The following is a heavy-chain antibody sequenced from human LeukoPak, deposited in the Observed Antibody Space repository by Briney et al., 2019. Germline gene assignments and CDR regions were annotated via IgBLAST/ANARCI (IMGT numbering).Heavy chain of an antibody. CDR3: ARGYGDYPNWFDP. CDR2: IIPIFGTA. V-gene: IGHV1-69*13. CDR1: GGTFSSYA. D-gene: IGHD4-17*01. Sequence: SVKVSWKASGGTFSSYAISWVRQAPEQGLEWMGGIIPIFGTANYAQKFQGRVTITADESTSTAYMELSSLRSEDTAVYYCARGYGDYPNWFDPWGQGTLVTVSS. J-gene: IGHJ5*02.